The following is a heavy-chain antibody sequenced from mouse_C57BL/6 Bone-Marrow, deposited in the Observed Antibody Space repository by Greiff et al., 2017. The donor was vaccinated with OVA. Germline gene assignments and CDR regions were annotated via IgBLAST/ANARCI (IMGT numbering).Heavy chain of an antibody. D-gene: IGHD2-4*01. CDR2: INPGSGGT. V-gene: IGHV1-54*01. CDR3: ARNIFYDYDGYYYAMDY. CDR1: GYAFTNYL. Sequence: QVQLQQSGAELVRPGTSVKVSCKASGYAFTNYLIEWVKQRPGQGLEWIGVINPGSGGTNYNEKFKGKATLTAVKSSSTAYMQLSSLTSEDSAVYFCARNIFYDYDGYYYAMDYWGQGTSVTVSS. J-gene: IGHJ4*01.